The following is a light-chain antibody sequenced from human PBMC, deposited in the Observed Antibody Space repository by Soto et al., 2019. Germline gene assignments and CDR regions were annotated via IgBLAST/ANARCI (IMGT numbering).Light chain of an antibody. J-gene: IGLJ3*02. CDR3: QSHDSSLSGYV. V-gene: IGLV1-40*01. CDR2: GNS. CDR1: SSNIGAGYD. Sequence: QSVLTQPPSVSGAPGQRVTISCTGSSSNIGAGYDVHWYQQLPGTAPKLLIYGNSNRPSGVPDRFSGSKSGTSASLAITGXQAEDEADYYCQSHDSSLSGYVFGGGTKLTVL.